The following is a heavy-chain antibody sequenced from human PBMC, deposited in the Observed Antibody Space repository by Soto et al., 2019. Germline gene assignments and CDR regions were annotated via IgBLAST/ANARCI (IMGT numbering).Heavy chain of an antibody. Sequence: QVQLVQSGAEVKKPGSSVKVSCKASGGTFSSYTISWVRQAPGQGLEWMGRIIPILGIANYAQQFEGRVTNTADNSTSTAYMELGSLRSEDTAVYYCARDDTTVTSYYYYGMEVWGGGPTVSVSS. CDR1: GGTFSSYT. CDR2: IIPILGIA. V-gene: IGHV1-69*08. D-gene: IGHD4-17*01. CDR3: ARDDTTVTSYYYYGMEV. J-gene: IGHJ6*02.